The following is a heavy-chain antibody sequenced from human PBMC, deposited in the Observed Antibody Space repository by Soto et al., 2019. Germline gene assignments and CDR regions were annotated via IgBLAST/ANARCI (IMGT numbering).Heavy chain of an antibody. CDR3: EKGFIVVLTVLRPDDAFDV. J-gene: IGHJ3*01. CDR2: ISGGGGNT. Sequence: DVKLLESGGGLVHPGGSLRLSCATSGFAFGNYGINWVRQAPGKGLEWVSGISGGGGNTYYADSVKGRFTISRDPSKKTVFLEMNSLRAEDTAVYYCEKGFIVVLTVLRPDDAFDVWGQGTLVSVSS. V-gene: IGHV3-23*01. D-gene: IGHD2-21*02. CDR1: GFAFGNYG.